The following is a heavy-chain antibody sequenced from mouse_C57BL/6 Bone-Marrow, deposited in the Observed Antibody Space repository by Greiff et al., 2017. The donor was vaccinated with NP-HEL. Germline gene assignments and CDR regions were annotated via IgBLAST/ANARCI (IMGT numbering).Heavy chain of an antibody. CDR3: ARARDYDGPFAY. V-gene: IGHV1-82*01. CDR2: IYPGDGDT. Sequence: VKLVESGPELVKPGASVKISCKASGYAFSSSWMNWVKQRPGKGLEWIGRIYPGDGDTNYNGKFKGKATLTADKSSSTAYMQLSSLTSEDSAVYFCARARDYDGPFAYWGQGTLVTVSA. D-gene: IGHD2-3*01. CDR1: GYAFSSSW. J-gene: IGHJ3*01.